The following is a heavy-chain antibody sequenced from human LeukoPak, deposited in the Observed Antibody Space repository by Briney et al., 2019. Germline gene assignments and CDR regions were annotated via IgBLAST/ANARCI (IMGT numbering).Heavy chain of an antibody. D-gene: IGHD3-10*01. V-gene: IGHV1-69*13. CDR3: ARGVRGDNAFDI. J-gene: IGHJ3*02. CDR1: GGTFSSYA. Sequence: ASVKVSCKASGGTFSSYAISWVRQAPGQGLERMGGIIPIFGTANYAQKFQGRVTITADESTSTAYMELSSLRSEDTAVYYCARGVRGDNAFDIWGQGTMVTVSS. CDR2: IIPIFGTA.